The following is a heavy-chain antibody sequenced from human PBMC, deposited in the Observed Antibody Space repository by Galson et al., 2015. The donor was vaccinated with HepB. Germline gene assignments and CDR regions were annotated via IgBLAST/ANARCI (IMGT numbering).Heavy chain of an antibody. J-gene: IGHJ4*02. V-gene: IGHV3-7*03. D-gene: IGHD5-18*01. CDR2: IKQDGSEN. CDR3: ARGWDTDVTSNFDY. Sequence: SLRLSCAVSGFTYNNYWMSWVRQAPGRGLEWVANIKQDGSENYNLDSWEGRFTVSRDKAKKPLYLDMNALSVEDTAVYYCARGWDTDVTSNFDYWGQGALVTVSS. CDR1: GFTYNNYW.